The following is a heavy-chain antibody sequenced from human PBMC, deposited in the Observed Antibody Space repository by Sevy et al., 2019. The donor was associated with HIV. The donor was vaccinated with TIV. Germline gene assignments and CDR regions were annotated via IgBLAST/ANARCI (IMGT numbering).Heavy chain of an antibody. CDR2: INHSGST. V-gene: IGHV4-34*01. D-gene: IGHD2-21*01. CDR1: GGSFSGYY. CDR3: ARGGAYCGGDCYSEYYYYMDV. Sequence: PETLSLTCAVYGGSFSGYYWSWIRQPPGKGLEWIGEINHSGSTNYNPSLKSRVTISVDTSKNQFSLKLSSVTAADTAVYYCARGGAYCGGDCYSEYYYYMDVWGKGTTVTVSS. J-gene: IGHJ6*03.